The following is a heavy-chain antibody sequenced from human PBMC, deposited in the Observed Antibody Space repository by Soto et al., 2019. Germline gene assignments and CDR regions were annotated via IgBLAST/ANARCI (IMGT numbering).Heavy chain of an antibody. V-gene: IGHV1-69*13. CDR3: ARDLEGEGGTARYRYFDL. D-gene: IGHD2-21*02. CDR2: IIPIFGTA. Sequence: ASVKVSCKASGGTFSSYAISWVRQAPRQGLAWMGGIIPIFGTANYAQKFQGRVTITADESTRSASIELSSLRSEGTAVYFCARDLEGEGGTARYRYFDLWGRGALVTVSS. CDR1: GGTFSSYA. J-gene: IGHJ2*01.